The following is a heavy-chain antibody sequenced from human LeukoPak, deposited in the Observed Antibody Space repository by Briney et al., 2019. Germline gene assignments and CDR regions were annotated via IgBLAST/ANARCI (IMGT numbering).Heavy chain of an antibody. CDR1: GDSITSGHFW. CDR2: VFHKGNT. CDR3: ARQLGVGVWALDS. Sequence: TSETLSLTCTVSGDSITSGHFWWGWIRQPPGKGLEWLGIVFHKGNTHFHSSFKSRASVSADTSKNQISLTLSAVTAEDTAVYYCARQLGVGVWALDSWGQGILVTVSS. D-gene: IGHD3-3*01. V-gene: IGHV4-39*01. J-gene: IGHJ4*02.